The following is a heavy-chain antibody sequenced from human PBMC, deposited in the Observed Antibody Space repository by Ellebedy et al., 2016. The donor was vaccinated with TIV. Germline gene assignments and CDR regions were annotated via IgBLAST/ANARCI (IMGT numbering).Heavy chain of an antibody. D-gene: IGHD2-15*01. CDR3: ARDWCSGGSCYDWFDP. CDR1: GYTFTSYY. Sequence: ASVKVSCKASGYTFTSYYMHWVRQAPGQGLEWMGITNPSGGSTSYAQKFQGRVTMTRDTSTSTVYMELSSLRSEDTAVYYCARDWCSGGSCYDWFDPWGQGTLVTVSS. CDR2: TNPSGGST. V-gene: IGHV1-46*01. J-gene: IGHJ5*02.